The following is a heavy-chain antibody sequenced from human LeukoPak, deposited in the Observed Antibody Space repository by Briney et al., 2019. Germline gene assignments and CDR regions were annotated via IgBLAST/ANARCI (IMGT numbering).Heavy chain of an antibody. CDR2: ISPNNADT. D-gene: IGHD3-10*01. Sequence: GASVKVSCKASGYMFANYGISWVRQAPGQGLEWMGWISPNNADTKIAHTMKGRVTMAADTSTSTAYMELRSLRSDDTAVYYCARDYYGSESLPAYWGQGTLVTVSS. V-gene: IGHV1-18*01. CDR1: GYMFANYG. CDR3: ARDYYGSESLPAY. J-gene: IGHJ4*02.